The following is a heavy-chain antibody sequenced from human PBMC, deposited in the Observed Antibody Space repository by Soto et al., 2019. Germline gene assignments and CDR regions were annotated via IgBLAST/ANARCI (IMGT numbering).Heavy chain of an antibody. V-gene: IGHV3-21*01. CDR3: TRDQGGSYDSWFDP. D-gene: IGHD1-26*01. CDR2: ISSGSAFI. CDR1: TFSMYS. J-gene: IGHJ5*02. Sequence: EVQVVESGGGLVKPGGSLRLACNFTFSMYSMNWVRQAPGKGLEWVASISSGSAFIKYADSVKGRFNISRDNAKNSVSLQMNSLRAEDTAMYYCTRDQGGSYDSWFDPWGRGTLVTVSS.